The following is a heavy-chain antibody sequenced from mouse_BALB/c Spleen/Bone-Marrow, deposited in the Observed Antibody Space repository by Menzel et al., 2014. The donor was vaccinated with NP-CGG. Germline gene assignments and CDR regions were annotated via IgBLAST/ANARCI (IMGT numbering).Heavy chain of an antibody. Sequence: DVMLVESGGGLVQPGGSLKLSCAASGFTFSSYTMSWVRQTPEKRLEWVAYISNGGGSTYYPDTVKGRFTISRDNAKNTLYLQMSSLKSEDTAMYYCAKLITTYFDYWGQGTTLTVSS. CDR3: AKLITTYFDY. CDR1: GFTFSSYT. CDR2: ISNGGGST. D-gene: IGHD1-1*01. V-gene: IGHV5-12-2*01. J-gene: IGHJ2*01.